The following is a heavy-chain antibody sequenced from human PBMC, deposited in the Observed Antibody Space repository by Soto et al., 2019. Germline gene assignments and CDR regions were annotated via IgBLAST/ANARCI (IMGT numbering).Heavy chain of an antibody. J-gene: IGHJ5*02. CDR1: GGTFSSYA. CDR3: ARVAEYSSYGAPNWFGP. D-gene: IGHD4-4*01. V-gene: IGHV1-69*01. Sequence: QVQLVQSGAEVKKPGSSVKVSCKASGGTFSSYAISWVRPAPGQGLEWMGGIIPIFGTANYAQKFQGRVTITADESTSTAYMELSSLRSEDTAVYYCARVAEYSSYGAPNWFGPWGQGTLVTVSS. CDR2: IIPIFGTA.